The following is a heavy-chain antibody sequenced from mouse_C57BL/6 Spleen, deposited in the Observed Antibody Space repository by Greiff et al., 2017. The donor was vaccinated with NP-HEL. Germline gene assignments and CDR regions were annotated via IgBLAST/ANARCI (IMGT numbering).Heavy chain of an antibody. D-gene: IGHD2-3*01. CDR2: IHPNSGST. J-gene: IGHJ2*01. CDR3: ARNNDGYYLDF. V-gene: IGHV1-64*01. CDR1: GYTFTSYW. Sequence: QVQLQQPGAELVKPGASVKLSCKASGYTFTSYWMHWVKQRPGQGLEWIGMIHPNSGSTNYNEKFKSKATLTVDKASSKACMQLSSLTSEDYSVYYCARNNDGYYLDFWGKGTTLTVSS.